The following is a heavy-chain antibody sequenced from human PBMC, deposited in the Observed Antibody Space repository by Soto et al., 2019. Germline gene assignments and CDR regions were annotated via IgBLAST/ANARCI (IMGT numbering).Heavy chain of an antibody. CDR1: GGTFSSYA. CDR3: ARDEEHLGRREWVY. CDR2: IIPIFGTA. D-gene: IGHD3-3*01. V-gene: IGHV1-69*13. J-gene: IGHJ4*02. Sequence: SVKVSCKASGGTFSSYAISWVRQAPGQGLEWMGGIIPIFGTANYAQKFQGRVTITADESTSTAYMELSSLRSEDTAVYYCARDEEHLGRREWVYWGRGTLVTVSS.